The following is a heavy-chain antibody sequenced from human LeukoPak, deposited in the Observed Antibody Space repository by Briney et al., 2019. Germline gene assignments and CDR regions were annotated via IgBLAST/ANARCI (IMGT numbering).Heavy chain of an antibody. V-gene: IGHV1-2*02. Sequence: ASVKVSCKASGYTFTGYYMHWVRQAPGQGLEWMGWINPNSGGTNYAQKFQGRVTMTRDTSISTAYMELSRLRSDDTAVYYCARDRGSGSYSSYDAFDIWGQGTMVTVSS. CDR3: ARDRGSGSYSSYDAFDI. CDR2: INPNSGGT. CDR1: GYTFTGYY. D-gene: IGHD1-26*01. J-gene: IGHJ3*02.